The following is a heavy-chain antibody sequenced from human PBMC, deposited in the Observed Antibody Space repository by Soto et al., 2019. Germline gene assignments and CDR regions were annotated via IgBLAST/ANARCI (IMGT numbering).Heavy chain of an antibody. J-gene: IGHJ3*02. CDR1: GGSFSGYY. CDR3: ARDSFRIAVAGTHDAFDI. D-gene: IGHD6-19*01. V-gene: IGHV4-34*01. Sequence: QVQLQQWGAGLLKPSETLSLTCAVYGGSFSGYYWSWIRQPPGKGLEWIGEINHSGSTNYNPSLKNRVTISVDTSKNQFSLKLSSVTAADTDVYYCARDSFRIAVAGTHDAFDIWGQGTMVTVSS. CDR2: INHSGST.